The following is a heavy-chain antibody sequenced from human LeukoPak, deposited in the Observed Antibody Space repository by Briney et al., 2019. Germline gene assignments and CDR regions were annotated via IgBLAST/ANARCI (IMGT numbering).Heavy chain of an antibody. V-gene: IGHV3-7*03. CDR1: GFTFSSYW. Sequence: GGSLRLSCAASGFTFSSYWVSWVRQAPGKGLEWVANIKQDGSEKYYVDSVKGRFTISRDNAKISLYLQMNSLRAEDTAVYYCARSPLSFGELSFDYWGQGTLVTVSS. CDR2: IKQDGSEK. D-gene: IGHD3-10*01. J-gene: IGHJ4*02. CDR3: ARSPLSFGELSFDY.